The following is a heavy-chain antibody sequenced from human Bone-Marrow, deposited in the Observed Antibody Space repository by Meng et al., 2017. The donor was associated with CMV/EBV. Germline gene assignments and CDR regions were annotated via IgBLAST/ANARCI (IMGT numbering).Heavy chain of an antibody. CDR2: MNPNSGNT. D-gene: IGHD2-15*01. CDR3: ARGGTGILSTSFDP. CDR1: GYTFTSYD. V-gene: IGHV1-8*03. J-gene: IGHJ5*02. Sequence: ASVKVSCKASGYTFTSYDINWVRQATGQGLEWMGWMNPNSGNTGYAQKFQGRGTITRNTSISTAYMELRSLRSEYTAVYYCARGGTGILSTSFDPWGQGTLATVSS.